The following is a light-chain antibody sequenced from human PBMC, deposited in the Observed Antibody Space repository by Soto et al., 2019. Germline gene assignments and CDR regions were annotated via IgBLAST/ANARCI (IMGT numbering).Light chain of an antibody. Sequence: QSVLTQPPSASGSPGQSVTISCTGTKNDIGVYDCVSWYQHHPGKAPRLIIYEVVQRPSGVPDRFSGSKSGNTASLTVSGLQAADEAEYFCKSYAGSNTYVFGSGTKVTVL. CDR1: KNDIGVYDC. J-gene: IGLJ1*01. CDR2: EVV. CDR3: KSYAGSNTYV. V-gene: IGLV2-8*01.